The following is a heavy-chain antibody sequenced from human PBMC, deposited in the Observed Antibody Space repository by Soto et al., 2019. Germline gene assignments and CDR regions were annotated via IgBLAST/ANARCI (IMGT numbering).Heavy chain of an antibody. D-gene: IGHD6-19*01. CDR1: GGSISSYY. Sequence: SETLSLTCTVSGGSISSYYWSWIRQPPGRGLEWIGYIYYSGSTNYNPSLKSRVTISVDTSKNQFSLKLSSVTAADTAVYYCARDSGYSSGGVYYYYGMDVWGQGTTVTVSS. J-gene: IGHJ6*02. V-gene: IGHV4-59*01. CDR2: IYYSGST. CDR3: ARDSGYSSGGVYYYYGMDV.